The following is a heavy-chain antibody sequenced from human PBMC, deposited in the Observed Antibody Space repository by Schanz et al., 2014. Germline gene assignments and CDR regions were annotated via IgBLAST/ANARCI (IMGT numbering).Heavy chain of an antibody. J-gene: IGHJ4*02. V-gene: IGHV3-NL1*01. CDR3: IRGDIMVVPVAHF. D-gene: IGHD2-2*01. CDR1: GFTFSSYG. Sequence: QVQLVESGGGVVQPGRSLRLSCAASGFTFSSYGMHWVRQSPGKGLEWVSSIVGGGGRTYYADSVKGRFTISRDNSKNTLYLQMNSLRAEDTAVYYCIRGDIMVVPVAHFWGQGILVTVSS. CDR2: IVGGGGRT.